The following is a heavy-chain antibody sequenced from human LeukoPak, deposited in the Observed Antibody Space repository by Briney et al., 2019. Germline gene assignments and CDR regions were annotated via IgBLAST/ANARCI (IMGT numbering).Heavy chain of an antibody. D-gene: IGHD2-2*01. V-gene: IGHV1-69*13. CDR1: GGTFSSYA. J-gene: IGHJ4*02. CDR3: ARSPSVVPAAGFDY. CDR2: IIPIFGTA. Sequence: ASVKVSCKASGGTFSSYAISWVRQAPGQGLEWMGGIIPIFGTANYAQKFQGRVTITADESTSTAYMEPSSLRSEDTAVYYCARSPSVVPAAGFDYWGQGTLVTVSS.